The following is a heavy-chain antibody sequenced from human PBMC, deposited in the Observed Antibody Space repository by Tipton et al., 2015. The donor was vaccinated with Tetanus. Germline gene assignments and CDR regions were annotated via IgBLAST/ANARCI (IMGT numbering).Heavy chain of an antibody. D-gene: IGHD3-16*01. Sequence: TLSLTCTVSGGSIRGGTFYWGWIRQPPGKGLEWIGSIYDSGDTYYIPSLKSRVTISVDTSKNQFSLNLNSMAAADTGVYYCARHQGGYVAPFDYWGQGSLVTVSS. J-gene: IGHJ4*02. V-gene: IGHV4-39*01. CDR2: IYDSGDT. CDR1: GGSIRGGTFY. CDR3: ARHQGGYVAPFDY.